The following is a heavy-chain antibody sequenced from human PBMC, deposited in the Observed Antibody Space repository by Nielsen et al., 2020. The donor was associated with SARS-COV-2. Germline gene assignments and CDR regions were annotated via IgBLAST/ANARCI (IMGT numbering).Heavy chain of an antibody. CDR2: ISYDGSNK. CDR3: ARSLTLIGGYYGMDV. D-gene: IGHD7-27*01. Sequence: GSLRLSCAASGFTFSSYGMHWVRQAPGKGLEWVAVISYDGSNKYYADSVKGRFTISRDNSKNTLYLQMNSLRAEDTAVYYCARSLTLIGGYYGMDVWGQGTTVTVSS. J-gene: IGHJ6*02. V-gene: IGHV3-30*19. CDR1: GFTFSSYG.